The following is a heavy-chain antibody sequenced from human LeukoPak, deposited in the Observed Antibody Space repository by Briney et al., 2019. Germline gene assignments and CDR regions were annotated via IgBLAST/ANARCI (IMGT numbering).Heavy chain of an antibody. Sequence: SETLSLTCTVSGGSISSGSYYWSWIRQPAGTGLEWIGRIYTSGSTNYNPSLKSRVTISVDTSKNQFSLKLSSVTAADTAVYYCARGGAASSSWDLPLDYWGQGTLVTVSS. CDR3: ARGGAASSSWDLPLDY. V-gene: IGHV4-61*02. CDR1: GGSISSGSYY. J-gene: IGHJ4*02. D-gene: IGHD6-13*01. CDR2: IYTSGST.